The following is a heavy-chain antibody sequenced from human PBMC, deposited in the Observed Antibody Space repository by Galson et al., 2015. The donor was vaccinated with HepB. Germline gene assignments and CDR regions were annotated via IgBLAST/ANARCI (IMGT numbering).Heavy chain of an antibody. Sequence: SLRLSCAASGFTFSSYGMHWVRQAPGKGLEWVAVIYYDGSKKYYADSVKGRFTISRDNSKNTLYLQMNSLRVEDTAVYYCARDSSPLGYYYGMDVWGQGTTVSVSS. CDR1: GFTFSSYG. J-gene: IGHJ6*02. CDR2: IYYDGSKK. V-gene: IGHV3-33*08. D-gene: IGHD3-22*01. CDR3: ARDSSPLGYYYGMDV.